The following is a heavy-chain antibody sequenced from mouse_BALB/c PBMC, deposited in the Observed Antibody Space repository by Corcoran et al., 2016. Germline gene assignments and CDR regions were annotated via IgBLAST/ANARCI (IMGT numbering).Heavy chain of an antibody. CDR3: TRIGDYVAWFSY. V-gene: IGHV14-3*02. J-gene: IGHJ3*01. D-gene: IGHD2-4*01. CDR2: IDPANGDT. Sequence: EVQLQQSGAELVKPGASVKLSCTASGFNIKDTYMHWVKQRPEQGLEWIGRIDPANGDTKYDPKFQDKATITADTSYNTAYLQLSSLTSEDTAVYYCTRIGDYVAWFSYWGRGTLVTVSA. CDR1: GFNIKDTY.